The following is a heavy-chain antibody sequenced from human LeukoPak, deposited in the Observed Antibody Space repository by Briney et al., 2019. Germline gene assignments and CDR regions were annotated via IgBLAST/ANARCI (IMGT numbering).Heavy chain of an antibody. CDR2: ISAYNGNT. Sequence: ASVKVSCKASGYAFTSYGISWVRQAPGQGLEWMGWISAYNGNTNYAQKLQGRVTMTTDTSTSTAYMELRSLRSDDTAVYYCAAERGYYTIDAFDIWGQGTMVTVSS. V-gene: IGHV1-18*01. CDR3: AAERGYYTIDAFDI. CDR1: GYAFTSYG. D-gene: IGHD3-3*01. J-gene: IGHJ3*02.